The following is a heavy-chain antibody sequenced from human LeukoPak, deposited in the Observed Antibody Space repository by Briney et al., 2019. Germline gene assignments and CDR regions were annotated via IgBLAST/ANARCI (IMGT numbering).Heavy chain of an antibody. J-gene: IGHJ4*02. CDR2: ISYDGSNK. CDR1: GFTFSSYA. CDR3: ARPTSVLLGYFDY. D-gene: IGHD3-10*01. Sequence: PGGSLRLSCAASGFTFSSYAMHWVRQAPGKGLEWVAVISYDGSNKYYADSVKGRFTISRDNSKNTLYLQMNSLRAEDTAVYYCARPTSVLLGYFDYWGQGTLVTVSS. V-gene: IGHV3-30*04.